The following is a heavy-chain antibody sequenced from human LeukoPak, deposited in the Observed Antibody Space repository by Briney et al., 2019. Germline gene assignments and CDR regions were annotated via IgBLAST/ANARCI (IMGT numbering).Heavy chain of an antibody. CDR2: ISYDGSNK. V-gene: IGHV3-30*18. Sequence: GGSLRLSCAASRFTFSSYGMHWVRQAPGKGLEWVAVISYDGSNKYYADSVKGRFTISRDNSKNTLYLQMNSLRAEDTAVYYCAKDRRVPGDYWGQGTLVTVSS. J-gene: IGHJ4*02. CDR1: RFTFSSYG. CDR3: AKDRRVPGDY.